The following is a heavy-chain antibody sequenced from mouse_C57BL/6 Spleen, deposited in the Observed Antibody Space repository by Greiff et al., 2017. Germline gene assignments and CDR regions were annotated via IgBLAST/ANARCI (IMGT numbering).Heavy chain of an antibody. CDR1: GYAFSSYW. CDR3: ARPQAGNYFDY. CDR2: IYPGDGDT. J-gene: IGHJ2*01. Sequence: VQLQQSGAELVKPGASVKISCKASGYAFSSYWMNWVKQRPGKGLEWIGQIYPGDGDTNYNGKFKGKATLTADKSSSTAYMQLSSLTSEDSAVYFCARPQAGNYFDYWGQGTTLTVSS. V-gene: IGHV1-80*01. D-gene: IGHD3-2*02.